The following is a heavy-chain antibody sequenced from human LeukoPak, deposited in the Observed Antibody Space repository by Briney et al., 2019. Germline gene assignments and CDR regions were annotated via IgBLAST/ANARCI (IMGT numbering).Heavy chain of an antibody. CDR3: AKGGWAYSVTNWFDP. J-gene: IGHJ5*02. CDR1: GFTFSSYA. V-gene: IGHV3-23*01. Sequence: GSLRLSCAASGFTFSSYAMSWVRQAPGKGLEWVSAISGSGGSTYYADSVKGRFTISRDNSKNTLYLQMNSLRAEDTAVYYCAKGGWAYSVTNWFDPWGQGTLVTVSS. D-gene: IGHD2-21*01. CDR2: ISGSGGST.